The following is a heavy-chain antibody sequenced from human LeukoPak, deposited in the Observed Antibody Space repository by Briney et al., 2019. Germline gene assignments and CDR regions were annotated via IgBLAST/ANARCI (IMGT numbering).Heavy chain of an antibody. CDR3: GRSLSSAWYYFAY. CDR1: GXSISSYY. V-gene: IGHV4-59*01. J-gene: IGHJ4*02. D-gene: IGHD6-19*01. Sequence: PSETLSLTCTVSGXSISSYYWSWIRQPPGKGLEWIGYIYYSGSTNYNPSLNSRVTISVDTSKNQFSLRLSSVTAADTAVYYCGRSLSSAWYYFAYWGQGTLVTVSS. CDR2: IYYSGST.